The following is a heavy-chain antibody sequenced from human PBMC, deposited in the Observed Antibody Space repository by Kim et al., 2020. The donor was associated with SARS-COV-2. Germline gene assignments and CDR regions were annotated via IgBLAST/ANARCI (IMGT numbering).Heavy chain of an antibody. V-gene: IGHV1-46*01. D-gene: IGHD6-19*01. CDR2: INTGGGGT. Sequence: ASVKVSCKASGYTFTRNHMHWVRQAPGQGLEWMGIINTGGGGTIYAQKFQGRITMTRDTSTSTVNMELSSLRSEDTAVYYCAGDHPRIAVADTGVRTFIALDVWGHGTTVTVTS. CDR3: AGDHPRIAVADTGVRTFIALDV. CDR1: GYTFTRNH. J-gene: IGHJ6*02.